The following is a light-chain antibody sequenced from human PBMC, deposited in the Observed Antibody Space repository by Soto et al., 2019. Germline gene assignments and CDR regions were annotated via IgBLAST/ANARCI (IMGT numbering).Light chain of an antibody. CDR1: QSVSSSY. V-gene: IGKV3D-20*01. J-gene: IGKJ5*01. CDR3: QQYGSSPRT. CDR2: DAS. Sequence: EIVLTQSPATLSLSPGERATLSCGASQSVSSSYLAWYQQKPGLAPRLLIYDASSRATGIPDRFSGSWSGTDFTLTISRLEPEDFAVYYCQQYGSSPRTFGQGTRLEIK.